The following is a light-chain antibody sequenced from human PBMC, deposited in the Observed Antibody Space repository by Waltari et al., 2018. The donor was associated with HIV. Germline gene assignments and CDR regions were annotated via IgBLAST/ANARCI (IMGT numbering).Light chain of an antibody. V-gene: IGKV4-1*01. J-gene: IGKJ1*01. Sequence: DIVMTQSPHSLALSLGERATINCKSSQNIFYSSKNANYLAWYQQKPGHSPKLLIYWASSRASGVPDRFSGSGSRTDFTLSISSLQSEDVAVYFCQQYYSTPPTFGQGTRVEIK. CDR2: WAS. CDR1: QNIFYSSKNANY. CDR3: QQYYSTPPT.